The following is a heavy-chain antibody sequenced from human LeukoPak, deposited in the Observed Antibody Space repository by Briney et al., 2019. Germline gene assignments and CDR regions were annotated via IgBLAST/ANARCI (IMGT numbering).Heavy chain of an antibody. CDR2: ISWDGGST. V-gene: IGHV3-43*01. J-gene: IGHJ6*02. Sequence: GGSLRLSCAASGFTFDDYTMHWVRHAPGKGLEWVSLISWDGGSTYYADSVKGRFTISRDNSKNSLYLQMNSLRTEDTALYYCAKESAKVGDYYGMDVWGQGTTVTVSS. CDR1: GFTFDDYT. D-gene: IGHD3-10*01. CDR3: AKESAKVGDYYGMDV.